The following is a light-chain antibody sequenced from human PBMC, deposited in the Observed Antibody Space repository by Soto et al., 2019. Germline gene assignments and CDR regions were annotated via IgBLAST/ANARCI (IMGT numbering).Light chain of an antibody. CDR3: QQYDSSPLT. CDR2: GAS. Sequence: EIVLTQSPGTLSLSPGERATLSCRDSQSVSSSYLAWYQQKPGQAPRLLIYGASSRATGIPDRFSGSGSGTDFTLTISRLEPEDFAVYYCQQYDSSPLTFGRGTKVEIK. V-gene: IGKV3-20*01. CDR1: QSVSSSY. J-gene: IGKJ1*01.